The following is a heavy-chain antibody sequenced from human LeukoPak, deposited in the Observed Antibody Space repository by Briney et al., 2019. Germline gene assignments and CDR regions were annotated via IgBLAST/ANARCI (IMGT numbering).Heavy chain of an antibody. V-gene: IGHV3-11*01. Sequence: GGSLRLSCAASGFTFSDYYMSWIRQAPGKGLEGVSYISSSGSTIYYADSVKGRFTISRDNAKNSLYLQMNSLRAEDTAVYYCARDRRAVAGPWAYWGQGTLVTVSS. D-gene: IGHD6-19*01. CDR3: ARDRRAVAGPWAY. J-gene: IGHJ4*02. CDR1: GFTFSDYY. CDR2: ISSSGSTI.